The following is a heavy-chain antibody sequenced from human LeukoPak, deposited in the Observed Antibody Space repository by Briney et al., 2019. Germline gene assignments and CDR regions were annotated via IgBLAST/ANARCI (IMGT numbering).Heavy chain of an antibody. V-gene: IGHV4-39*07. Sequence: MASETLSLTCTVSGGSISSSSYYWGWIREPTGKGLEWIGSIHYSGSTYYNPSLKSRVTISVDTSKNQFSLKLSSVAAADTAVYYCARDSYYGSGSYGWGQGTLVTVSS. CDR3: ARDSYYGSGSYG. J-gene: IGHJ4*02. CDR1: GGSISSSSYY. CDR2: IHYSGST. D-gene: IGHD3-10*01.